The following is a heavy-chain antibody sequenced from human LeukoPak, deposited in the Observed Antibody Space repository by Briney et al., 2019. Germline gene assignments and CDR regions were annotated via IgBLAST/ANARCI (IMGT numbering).Heavy chain of an antibody. J-gene: IGHJ5*02. CDR3: ATGHSSWSPRGSDP. V-gene: IGHV3-30-3*01. D-gene: IGHD6-6*01. CDR2: ISYDGSNK. Sequence: GGSLRLSCAASGFTFSSYAMHWVRQAPGKGLEWVAVISYDGSNKYYADSVKGRFTISRDNAKNSLYLQMNSLRAEDTAVYYCATGHSSWSPRGSDPWGQGTLVTVSS. CDR1: GFTFSSYA.